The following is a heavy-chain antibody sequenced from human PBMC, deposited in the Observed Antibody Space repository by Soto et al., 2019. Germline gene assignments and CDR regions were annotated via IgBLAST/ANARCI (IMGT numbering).Heavy chain of an antibody. CDR1: VYSFADYG. CDR2: ISGKNGGT. Sequence: QVQRGQSGPEVKKPGASVKVSCKTSVYSFADYGVTWVRQAPGQGLEWMGGISGKNGGTNYAQELQGTGTMTTDTSTKTVYMEMRSLKSDDTAVYYCARATRITGVLAYWGQGTLVAVSS. V-gene: IGHV1-18*01. J-gene: IGHJ4*02. D-gene: IGHD3-3*01. CDR3: ARATRITGVLAY.